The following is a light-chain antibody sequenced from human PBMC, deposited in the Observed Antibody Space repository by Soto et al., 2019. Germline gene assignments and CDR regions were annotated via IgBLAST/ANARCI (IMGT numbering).Light chain of an antibody. V-gene: IGKV3-11*01. CDR2: GAS. J-gene: IGKJ5*01. Sequence: GERAPLLWRVRQFVSSISLAWYQRKLGQAPSLLIYGASNRAAGIPGRWSASGSGTDVTLTISSLQAEDVAVYYCRQRSSRPPTFGQGTRLE. CDR3: RQRSSRPPT. CDR1: QFVSSIS.